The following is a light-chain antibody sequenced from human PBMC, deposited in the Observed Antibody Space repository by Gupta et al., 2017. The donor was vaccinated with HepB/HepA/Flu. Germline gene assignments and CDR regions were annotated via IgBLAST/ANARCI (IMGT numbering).Light chain of an antibody. J-gene: IGLJ3*02. V-gene: IGLV2-14*03. Sequence: QSALTQPASVSGSPGQSVTISCTGTSSDVGSYNYVSWYQQHPGKAPKLMIYDVNTRHSGVASRFSGSKSGNTASLTISGLQAEDEADYYCSSYTTSGSRGGVFGGGTKLTVL. CDR2: DVN. CDR1: SSDVGSYNY. CDR3: SSYTTSGSRGGV.